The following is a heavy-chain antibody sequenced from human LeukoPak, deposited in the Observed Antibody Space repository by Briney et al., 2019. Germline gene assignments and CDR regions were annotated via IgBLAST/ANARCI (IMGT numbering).Heavy chain of an antibody. J-gene: IGHJ5*02. V-gene: IGHV4-59*01. Sequence: PSETLSLTCTVSGGSISNYYWSWIRQPPGKGLEWIGYINYSGSANYNPSLKSRVTMSVDTSKNQFSLKLTSVTAADTAVYYCARDKGYYDSTDSYHLIWFDPWGQGTLVTVSS. CDR2: INYSGSA. D-gene: IGHD3-22*01. CDR3: ARDKGYYDSTDSYHLIWFDP. CDR1: GGSISNYY.